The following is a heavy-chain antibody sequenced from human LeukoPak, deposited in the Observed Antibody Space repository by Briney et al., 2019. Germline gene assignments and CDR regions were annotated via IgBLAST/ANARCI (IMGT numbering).Heavy chain of an antibody. CDR2: IYSEGSK. Sequence: GGSLRLSCAASGFTVSSNYMSWVRQAPGQGLEWVSVIYSEGSKHYADSVKGRFTISRDNSKNTLYLQMNSLRAEDTAVYYCVRDPGFVGDDSSGSDAFDIWGQGTMVTVSS. CDR1: GFTVSSNY. D-gene: IGHD3-22*01. V-gene: IGHV3-53*01. J-gene: IGHJ3*02. CDR3: VRDPGFVGDDSSGSDAFDI.